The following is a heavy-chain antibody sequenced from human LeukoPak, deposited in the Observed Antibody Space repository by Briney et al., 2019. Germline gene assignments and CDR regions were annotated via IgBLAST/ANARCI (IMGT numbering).Heavy chain of an antibody. J-gene: IGHJ4*02. CDR3: ARGNCSAGSCYPFDY. D-gene: IGHD2-15*01. CDR1: GFTVSSNY. CDR2: IYSGGST. Sequence: GGSLRLSCAASGFTVSSNYMSWVRQAPGNGLEWVSVIYSGGSTYYADSVKGRFTISRDNSKNTLYLQMNSLRAEDTAVYYCARGNCSAGSCYPFDYWGQGTLVTVSS. V-gene: IGHV3-66*02.